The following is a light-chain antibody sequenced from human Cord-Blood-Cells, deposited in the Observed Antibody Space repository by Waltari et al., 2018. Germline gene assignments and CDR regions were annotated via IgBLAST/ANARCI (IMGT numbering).Light chain of an antibody. J-gene: IGKJ1*01. V-gene: IGKV2-28*01. CDR1: QSLLHSNGYNY. CDR2: LGS. Sequence: DIVMTQSPLSLPVTPGEPASISCRSNQSLLHSNGYNYLDWYLQKPGQSPQLLIYLGSNRASWVPDRFSGSGSGTDFTLKISRVEAEDVGVYYCMQALQTPTFGQGTKVEIK. CDR3: MQALQTPT.